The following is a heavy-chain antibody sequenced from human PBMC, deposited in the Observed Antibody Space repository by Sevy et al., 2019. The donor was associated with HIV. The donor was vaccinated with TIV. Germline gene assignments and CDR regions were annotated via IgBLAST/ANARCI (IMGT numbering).Heavy chain of an antibody. D-gene: IGHD5-18*01. CDR3: WRGTAMVKATIDY. Sequence: GGSLRLSCAASGFTFSSYAMHWVRQAPGKGLEWLAVISYDGSNKYYADSVKGRFTISRDNSKNTLYLQMNSLRAEDTAVYYCWRGTAMVKATIDYWGQGTLVTVSS. CDR1: GFTFSSYA. J-gene: IGHJ4*02. CDR2: ISYDGSNK. V-gene: IGHV3-30*04.